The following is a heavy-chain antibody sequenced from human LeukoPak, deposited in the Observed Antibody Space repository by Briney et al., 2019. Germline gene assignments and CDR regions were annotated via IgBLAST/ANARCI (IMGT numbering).Heavy chain of an antibody. CDR3: ARGVAALHAFDI. Sequence: SQTLSLTRTVSGGSISSGSYYLSWIRPPARKGLGWIGRIYTSGSTNYNPSLKSRVTISVDTSKNQFSLKLSSVTAADTAVYYCARGVAALHAFDIWGQGTMVTVSS. CDR1: GGSISSGSYY. CDR2: IYTSGST. D-gene: IGHD6-6*01. V-gene: IGHV4-61*02. J-gene: IGHJ3*02.